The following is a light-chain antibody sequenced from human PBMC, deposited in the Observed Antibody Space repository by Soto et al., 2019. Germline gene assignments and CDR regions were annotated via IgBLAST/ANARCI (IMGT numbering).Light chain of an antibody. CDR2: ASS. J-gene: IGKJ4*01. V-gene: IGKV1-39*01. CDR3: QQSYSTPLT. CDR1: QRISTY. Sequence: DIQMTQSPSSLSASVGDRVTITCRASQRISTYLNWYQQKPGKAPKLLIYASSSLQSGVPSRFSGSGSGTDFTLTISSLQPEDFATYYCQQSYSTPLTFGGGTEVEIK.